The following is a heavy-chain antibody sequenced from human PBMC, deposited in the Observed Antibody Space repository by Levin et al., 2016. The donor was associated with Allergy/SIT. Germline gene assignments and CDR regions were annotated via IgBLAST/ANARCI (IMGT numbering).Heavy chain of an antibody. CDR3: ARYIVVVVAAKDYYGMDV. V-gene: IGHV3-74*01. Sequence: GESLKISCAASGFTFSSYWMHWVRQAPGKGLVWVSRINSDGSSTSYADSVKGRFTISRDNAKNTLYLQMNSLRAEDTAVYYCARYIVVVVAAKDYYGMDVWGQGTTVTVSS. D-gene: IGHD2-15*01. CDR2: INSDGSST. J-gene: IGHJ6*02. CDR1: GFTFSSYW.